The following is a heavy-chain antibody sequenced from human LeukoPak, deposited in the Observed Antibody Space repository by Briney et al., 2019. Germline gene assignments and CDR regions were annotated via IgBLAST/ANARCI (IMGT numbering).Heavy chain of an antibody. Sequence: TGGSLRLSCVASEFRFGGDWISWVRQAPGKGLEWVAFIRYDGSNKYYADSVKGRFTISRDNSKNTLYLQMNSLRAEDTAVYYCAKGHDYYDSSGYYYGDYWGQGTLVTVSS. J-gene: IGHJ4*02. D-gene: IGHD3-22*01. V-gene: IGHV3-30*02. CDR1: EFRFGGDW. CDR2: IRYDGSNK. CDR3: AKGHDYYDSSGYYYGDY.